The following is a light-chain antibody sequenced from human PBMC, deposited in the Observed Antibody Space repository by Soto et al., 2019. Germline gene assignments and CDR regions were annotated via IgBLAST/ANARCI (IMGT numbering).Light chain of an antibody. J-gene: IGKJ2*02. CDR3: QQYGSSGT. Sequence: EIVLTQSPGTLSLSPGERATLSCRASQSVSSSFLAWYQQKPGQAPRLLIYGASSRATGIPDRFSGSGSGTYFTLTISRREPEDFVVYYCQQYGSSGTFGRGTKLEIK. CDR2: GAS. CDR1: QSVSSSF. V-gene: IGKV3-20*01.